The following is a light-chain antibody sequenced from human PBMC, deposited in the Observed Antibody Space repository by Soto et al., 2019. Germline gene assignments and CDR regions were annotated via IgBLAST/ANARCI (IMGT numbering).Light chain of an antibody. V-gene: IGLV2-23*01. CDR2: EGS. J-gene: IGLJ1*01. CDR1: SSDVGSYNS. Sequence: GQSIAISCTGTSSDVGSYNSVSWYQQHPGKAPKLMIYEGSKRPSGVSDRFSGSKSGNTASLTIPGLQAEDEADYYCCSYAGNPYVFGTGTKVTVL. CDR3: CSYAGNPYV.